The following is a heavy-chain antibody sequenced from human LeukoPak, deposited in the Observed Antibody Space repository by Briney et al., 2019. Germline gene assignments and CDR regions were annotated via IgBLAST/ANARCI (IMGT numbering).Heavy chain of an antibody. J-gene: IGHJ4*02. CDR2: IYTSGST. CDR1: GGSISSGSYY. D-gene: IGHD4-17*01. CDR3: ARLGNPRLRGLDY. V-gene: IGHV4-61*02. Sequence: SETLSLTCTVSGGSISSGSYYWSWIRQPAGKGLEWIGRIYTSGSTNYNPSLKSRVTISVHTSKNQFSLKLSSVTAADTAVYYCARLGNPRLRGLDYWGQGTLVTVSS.